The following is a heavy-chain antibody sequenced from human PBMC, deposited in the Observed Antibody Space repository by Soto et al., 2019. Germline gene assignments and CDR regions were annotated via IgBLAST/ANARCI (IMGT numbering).Heavy chain of an antibody. V-gene: IGHV4-30-4*01. Sequence: QVQLQESGPGLVKPSQTLSLTCTVSGGSISSGDYYWSWIRQPPGKGLEWIGYILYSGTTNYNPSLQRRLTISVDKSKNQFSLKLTSVTAADTAVYYCARNGALDYWGRGTLVTVSS. CDR2: ILYSGTT. CDR1: GGSISSGDYY. CDR3: ARNGALDY. J-gene: IGHJ4*02. D-gene: IGHD2-8*01.